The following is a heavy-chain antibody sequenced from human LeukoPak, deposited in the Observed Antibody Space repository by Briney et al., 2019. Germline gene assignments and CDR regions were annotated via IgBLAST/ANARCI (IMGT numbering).Heavy chain of an antibody. D-gene: IGHD3-22*01. CDR3: VRGRDYSDSHFDS. V-gene: IGHV3-9*01. CDR2: ISWNSGSI. Sequence: GGSLRLSCAASGFTFDDYAMHWVRQAPGKGLEWVSGISWNSGSIGYADSVKGRFTISRDNAKNSLYLQMNSLRAEDTAVYYCVRGRDYSDSHFDSWGQGSLVTVSS. J-gene: IGHJ4*02. CDR1: GFTFDDYA.